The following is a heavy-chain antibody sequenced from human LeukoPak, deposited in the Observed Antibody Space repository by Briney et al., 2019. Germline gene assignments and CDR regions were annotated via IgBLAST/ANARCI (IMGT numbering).Heavy chain of an antibody. CDR2: INAGNGNT. CDR1: GYTFTSYV. V-gene: IGHV1-3*03. D-gene: IGHD3-10*01. Sequence: ASVKVSCKASGYTFTSYVIHWVRQAPGQRLEWMGWINAGNGNTKYSQEFQDRVTITRDTSASTAYMELSSLRSEDMAVYYCARTLSDSGLSYWGQGTLVTVSS. J-gene: IGHJ4*02. CDR3: ARTLSDSGLSY.